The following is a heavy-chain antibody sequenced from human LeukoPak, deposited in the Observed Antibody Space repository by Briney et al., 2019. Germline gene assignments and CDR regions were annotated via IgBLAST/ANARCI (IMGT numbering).Heavy chain of an antibody. CDR1: GFTFSSYW. CDR3: ARSNPTYFDY. D-gene: IGHD4-11*01. J-gene: IGHJ4*02. Sequence: SGGSLRLSCAASGFTFSSYWMLWVRQATGKGLVWVSRINSDGSSTSYADAVKGRFTISRDNAKNSLYLQMNSLRAEDTAVYYCARSNPTYFDYWGQGTLVTVSS. V-gene: IGHV3-74*01. CDR2: INSDGSST.